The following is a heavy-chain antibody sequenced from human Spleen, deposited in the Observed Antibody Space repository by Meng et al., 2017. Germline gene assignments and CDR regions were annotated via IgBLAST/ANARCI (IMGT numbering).Heavy chain of an antibody. J-gene: IGHJ4*02. D-gene: IGHD5-18*01. CDR1: GGSFSGYY. CDR3: ARAGQTAMVVDY. Sequence: QVQLQQWGAGLLKPSETLSLTCAVYGGSFSGYYWSWIRQPPGKGLEWIGEINHSGSTNYNPSLKSRVTISVDTSKNQFSLKLSSVTAADTAVYYCARAGQTAMVVDYWGQGTLVTVSS. V-gene: IGHV4-34*01. CDR2: INHSGST.